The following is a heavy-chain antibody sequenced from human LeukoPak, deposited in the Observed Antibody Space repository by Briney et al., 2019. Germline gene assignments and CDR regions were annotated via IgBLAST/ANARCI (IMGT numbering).Heavy chain of an antibody. Sequence: SETLSLTCTVSGGSISSYYWSWIRQPPGKGLEWIGYIYYSGSTNYNPSLKSRVTISVDTSKNQFSLKLSSVTAADTAVYYCASSGWHEYCFDYWGQGTLVTVSS. D-gene: IGHD6-19*01. CDR2: IYYSGST. J-gene: IGHJ4*02. V-gene: IGHV4-59*08. CDR1: GGSISSYY. CDR3: ASSGWHEYCFDY.